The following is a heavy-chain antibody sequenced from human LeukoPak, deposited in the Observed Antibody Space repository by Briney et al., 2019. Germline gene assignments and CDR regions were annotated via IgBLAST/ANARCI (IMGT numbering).Heavy chain of an antibody. CDR2: ISGSGGDT. Sequence: GGSLRLSCAASGFTFSSYAMHWVRQAPGKGLEWVSAISGSGGDTYYADSVKGRFTISRDNSKNTLFLQMNSLRAEDTAIYYCAKARYSNYDYFDYWGQGTLVTVSS. J-gene: IGHJ4*02. CDR1: GFTFSSYA. V-gene: IGHV3-23*01. D-gene: IGHD4-11*01. CDR3: AKARYSNYDYFDY.